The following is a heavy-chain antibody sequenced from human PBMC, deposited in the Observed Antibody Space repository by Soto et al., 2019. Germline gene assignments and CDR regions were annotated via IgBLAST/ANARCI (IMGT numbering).Heavy chain of an antibody. J-gene: IGHJ5*02. CDR1: GASISNDY. Sequence: QVQLQESGPGLVRPSETLSLTCSVSGASISNDYWSWVRQSPGKGLEWIGYIFHSGRTTYNPSLKSRVTISVDKSKNQFSLNLTSVTASDTAVYFCARVPTQGWFDPWGQGTLVTVSS. V-gene: IGHV4-59*01. CDR3: ARVPTQGWFDP. CDR2: IFHSGRT.